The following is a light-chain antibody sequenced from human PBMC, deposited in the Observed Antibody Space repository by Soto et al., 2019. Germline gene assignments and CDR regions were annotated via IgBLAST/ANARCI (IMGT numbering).Light chain of an antibody. CDR1: QSVSSD. Sequence: EIVMTQSPATLSVSPGERVTLSCRASQSVSSDLAWYQQKPGQAPRLLIYGASTRATGIPARFSGSGSGREFTLTISSLQSEDFAVYYCQQYNNWALVIFGGGTKVEIQ. V-gene: IGKV3-15*01. CDR3: QQYNNWALVI. CDR2: GAS. J-gene: IGKJ4*01.